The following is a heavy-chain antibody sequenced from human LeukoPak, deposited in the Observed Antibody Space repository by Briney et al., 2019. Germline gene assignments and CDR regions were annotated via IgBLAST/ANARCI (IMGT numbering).Heavy chain of an antibody. V-gene: IGHV5-51*01. J-gene: IGHJ3*02. D-gene: IGHD4-11*01. Sequence: GESLKISCEGSGYSFTNYWIGWVRQMPGKGLEWMGIIYPGNSDTRYSPSFQGQFTFSADKSTGTAYLQWSSLKASDTAICYCARRAPDYNKAFDIWGQGTVVSVSS. CDR3: ARRAPDYNKAFDI. CDR2: IYPGNSDT. CDR1: GYSFTNYW.